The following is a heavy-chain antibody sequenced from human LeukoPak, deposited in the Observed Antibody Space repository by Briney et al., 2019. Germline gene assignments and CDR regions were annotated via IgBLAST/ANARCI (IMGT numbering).Heavy chain of an antibody. CDR3: AKATVATLRGGYYFDY. CDR2: TGGSGGST. V-gene: IGHV3-23*01. J-gene: IGHJ4*02. Sequence: GGSLRLSCAASGFTFSSYAMSWVRQAPGKGLEWVSATGGSGGSTYYADSVKGRFTISRDNSKNTLYLQMNSLRAEDTAVYYCAKATVATLRGGYYFDYWGQGTLVTVSS. CDR1: GFTFSSYA. D-gene: IGHD5-12*01.